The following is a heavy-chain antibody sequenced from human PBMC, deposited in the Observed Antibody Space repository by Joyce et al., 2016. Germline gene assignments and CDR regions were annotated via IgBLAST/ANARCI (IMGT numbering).Heavy chain of an antibody. D-gene: IGHD3-22*01. V-gene: IGHV3-30*03. CDR2: ISHDGNDK. Sequence: QVQLVESGGGVVQPGRSLRLTCAASGFSFSNSGMQGVRQASVKGLEWVAYISHDGNDKYSSDSVKGRFTISRDNSKNTLDLQMSSLRRDDSALYYCVRGITTGFDYWGQGTLVTVSS. CDR3: VRGITTGFDY. CDR1: GFSFSNSG. J-gene: IGHJ4*02.